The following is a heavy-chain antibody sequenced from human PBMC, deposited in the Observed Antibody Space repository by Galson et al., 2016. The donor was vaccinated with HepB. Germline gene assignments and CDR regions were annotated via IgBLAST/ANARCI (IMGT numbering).Heavy chain of an antibody. D-gene: IGHD3-3*01. V-gene: IGHV4-34*01. CDR3: ARDLWSGGPEGY. J-gene: IGHJ4*02. Sequence: SETLSLTCTVHGGSLGGYYWSWIRQPPGKGLEWIGEINHRGGTSYNPSLKGRVTISIDTSKNQFSLKVSSVTAADTAVYFCARDLWSGGPEGYWGQGTLVSVSS. CDR1: GGSLGGYY. CDR2: INHRGGT.